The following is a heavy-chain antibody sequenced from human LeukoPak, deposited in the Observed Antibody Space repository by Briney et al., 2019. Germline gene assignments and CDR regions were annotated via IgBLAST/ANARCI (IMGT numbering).Heavy chain of an antibody. CDR3: ARVWADSGNYYGEDY. CDR1: GFTVSSNY. J-gene: IGHJ4*02. D-gene: IGHD1-26*01. V-gene: IGHV3-53*01. CDR2: IYSGGST. Sequence: GGSLRLSCAASGFTVSSNYMSWVRQAPGKGLEWVSVIYSGGSTYYADSVKGRFTISRDNSKNTLYLQMNSLRAEDTAVYYCARVWADSGNYYGEDYWGQGTLVTVSS.